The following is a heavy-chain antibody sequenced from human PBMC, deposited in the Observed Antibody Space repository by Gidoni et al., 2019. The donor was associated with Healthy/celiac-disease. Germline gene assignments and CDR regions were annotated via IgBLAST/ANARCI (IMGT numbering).Heavy chain of an antibody. CDR3: ARSVRGVGADFDY. Sequence: QVQLQESGPGLVKPSETLSLTCAVSVYSISSGYYWGWIRQPPGKGLEWIGSIYHSGSTYYNPSLKSRVTISVDTSKNQFSLKLSSVTAADTAVYYCARSVRGVGADFDYWGQGTLVTVSS. D-gene: IGHD1-26*01. CDR2: IYHSGST. CDR1: VYSISSGYY. V-gene: IGHV4-38-2*01. J-gene: IGHJ4*02.